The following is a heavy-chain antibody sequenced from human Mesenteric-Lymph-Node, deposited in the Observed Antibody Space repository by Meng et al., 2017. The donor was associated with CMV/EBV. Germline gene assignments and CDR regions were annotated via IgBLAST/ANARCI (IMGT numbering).Heavy chain of an antibody. CDR1: GFTFSDYY. J-gene: IGHJ4*02. CDR2: ISNSGSTI. D-gene: IGHD2-15*01. Sequence: GESLKISCAASGFTFSDYYMSWIRQAPGKGLEWVSYISNSGSTIYYADSVKGRFTISRDNAKNSLYLQMNSLRAEDTAVYYCARDVGYCSGGRCYSVFDYWGQGTLVTVSS. V-gene: IGHV3-11*04. CDR3: ARDVGYCSGGRCYSVFDY.